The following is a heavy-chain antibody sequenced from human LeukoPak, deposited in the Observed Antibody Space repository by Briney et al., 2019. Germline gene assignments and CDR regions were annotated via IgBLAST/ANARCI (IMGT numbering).Heavy chain of an antibody. CDR2: ISAYNGNT. V-gene: IGHV1-18*01. CDR1: GYTFTNYG. D-gene: IGHD6-13*01. Sequence: RASVKVSCKTSGYTFTNYGISWVRQAPGLGLEWMCWISAYNGNTNYAQKVQGRVTMTTDTSTSTAYMELRSLRFDDTAVYYCARDQSVRLLQTSSTYFKHVFAIWGQGSMVTVSS. CDR3: ARDQSVRLLQTSSTYFKHVFAI. J-gene: IGHJ3*02.